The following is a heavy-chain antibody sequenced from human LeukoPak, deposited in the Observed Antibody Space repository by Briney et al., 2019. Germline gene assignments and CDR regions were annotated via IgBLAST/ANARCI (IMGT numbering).Heavy chain of an antibody. Sequence: GGSLRLSCAVSGFSFSSYSMNWVRQAPGKGLEWISYIWSDTQISYADSVKGRFTISRDNAKNSLYLHMNSLRSDDTAVYYCARGSGGATVWGQGTLVTVSS. V-gene: IGHV3-48*01. CDR3: ARGSGGATV. D-gene: IGHD1-26*01. J-gene: IGHJ4*02. CDR1: GFSFSSYS. CDR2: IWSDTQI.